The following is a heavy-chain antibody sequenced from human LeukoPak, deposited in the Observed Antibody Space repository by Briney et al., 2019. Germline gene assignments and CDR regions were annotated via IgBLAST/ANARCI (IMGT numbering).Heavy chain of an antibody. CDR1: GYSFTNYW. Sequence: GGSLQISSKGPGYSFTNYWIGWVGRMPGKGREWMGIIYPGESDTRYSPSFHGQVTISAHKSISTAYLQWSSLKASDTAMYYCARHYGGGEYYYGMDVWGQGTTVTVAS. CDR2: IYPGESDT. D-gene: IGHD2-21*01. CDR3: ARHYGGGEYYYGMDV. J-gene: IGHJ6*02. V-gene: IGHV5-51*01.